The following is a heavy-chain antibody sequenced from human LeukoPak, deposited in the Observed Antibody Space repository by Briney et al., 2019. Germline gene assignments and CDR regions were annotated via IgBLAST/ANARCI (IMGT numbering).Heavy chain of an antibody. CDR2: INHSGST. CDR1: GGSFSGYY. D-gene: IGHD6-25*01. Sequence: PSETLSLTCAVYGGSFSGYYWSWIRQPPGKGLEWIGEINHSGSTNYNPSLKSRVTISVGTSKNQFSLKLSSVTAADTAVYYCARRRGLGGDYGMDVWGQGTTVTVSS. CDR3: ARRRGLGGDYGMDV. J-gene: IGHJ6*02. V-gene: IGHV4-34*01.